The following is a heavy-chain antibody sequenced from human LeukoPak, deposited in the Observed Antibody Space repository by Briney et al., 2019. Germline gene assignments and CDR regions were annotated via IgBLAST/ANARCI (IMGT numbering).Heavy chain of an antibody. D-gene: IGHD3-22*01. CDR3: ARYYYDSSGSRAFDY. CDR1: GGSFSGYY. CDR2: INHSGST. V-gene: IGHV4-34*01. Sequence: SETLSLTCAVYGGSFSGYYWSWIRQPPGKGLEWIREINHSGSTNYNPSLKSRVTISVDTSKNQFSLKLSSVTAADTAVYYCARYYYDSSGSRAFDYWGQGTLVTVSS. J-gene: IGHJ4*02.